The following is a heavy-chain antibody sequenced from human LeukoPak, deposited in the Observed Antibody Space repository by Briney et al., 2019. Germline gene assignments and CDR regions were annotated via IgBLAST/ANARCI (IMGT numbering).Heavy chain of an antibody. CDR3: AREEDYYDSSGYYYY. CDR2: ISSSSYI. V-gene: IGHV3-21*01. D-gene: IGHD3-22*01. Sequence: PGGSLRLSCAASGFTFSSYSMNWVRQAPGKGLEWVSSISSSSYIYYADSVKGRFTISRDNAKNSLYLQMNSLRAEDTAVYYCAREEDYYDSSGYYYYWGQGTLVTVSS. CDR1: GFTFSSYS. J-gene: IGHJ4*02.